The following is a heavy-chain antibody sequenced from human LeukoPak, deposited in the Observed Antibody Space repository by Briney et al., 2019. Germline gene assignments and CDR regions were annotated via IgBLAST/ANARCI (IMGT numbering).Heavy chain of an antibody. CDR1: GFTLSSYW. Sequence: QPGGSLRLSCAASGFTLSSYWMSWVRQAPGKGREGVANIKQDGSEKYYVDSVKGRFTISRDNAKNSLYLQMNSLRAEDTAVYYCARVLRFLEWLLFDYWGQGTLVTVSS. D-gene: IGHD3-3*01. V-gene: IGHV3-7*01. CDR3: ARVLRFLEWLLFDY. CDR2: IKQDGSEK. J-gene: IGHJ4*02.